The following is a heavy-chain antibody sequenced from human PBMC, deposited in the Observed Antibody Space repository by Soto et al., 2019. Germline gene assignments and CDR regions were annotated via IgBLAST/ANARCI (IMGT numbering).Heavy chain of an antibody. Sequence: PGGSLRLSCAASGFTFSSYSLSWVRQAPGKGLDWVSAIRGSGDNTYYADSVKGRFTISRDNSKNTLYLQMNSLRAEDTAVYYCARPPRMTTVTTGWFDPWGQGTLVTVSS. CDR3: ARPPRMTTVTTGWFDP. D-gene: IGHD4-17*01. CDR2: IRGSGDNT. J-gene: IGHJ5*02. CDR1: GFTFSSYS. V-gene: IGHV3-23*01.